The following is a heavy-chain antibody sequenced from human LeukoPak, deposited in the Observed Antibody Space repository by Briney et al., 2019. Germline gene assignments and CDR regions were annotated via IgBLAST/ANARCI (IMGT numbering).Heavy chain of an antibody. D-gene: IGHD6-13*01. CDR1: GGTFSSYD. J-gene: IGHJ5*02. CDR3: ASASSSYDWFDP. CDR2: IIPIFGTA. V-gene: IGHV1-69*13. Sequence: GASVKVSCKASGGTFSSYDISRVRQAPGQGLEWMGGIIPIFGTANYAQKFQGRVTITADESTSTAYMELSSLRSEDTAVYYCASASSSYDWFDPWGQGTLVTVSS.